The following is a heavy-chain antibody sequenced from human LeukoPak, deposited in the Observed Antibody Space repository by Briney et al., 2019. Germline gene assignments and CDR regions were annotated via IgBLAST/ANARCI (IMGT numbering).Heavy chain of an antibody. CDR1: GGSISSYY. D-gene: IGHD3-10*01. CDR2: IYYSGST. J-gene: IGHJ4*02. CDR3: ARDTMHFDY. V-gene: IGHV4-59*12. Sequence: PSETLSLTCTVSGGSISSYYWSWIRQPPGKGLEWIGYIYYSGSTNYKPSLKSRVTISVDTSKNQFSLKLSSVTAADTAVYYCARDTMHFDYWGQGTLVTVSS.